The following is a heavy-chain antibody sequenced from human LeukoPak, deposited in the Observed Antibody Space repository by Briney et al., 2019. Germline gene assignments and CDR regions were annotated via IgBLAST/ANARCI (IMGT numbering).Heavy chain of an antibody. CDR1: GGSFSGYY. D-gene: IGHD2-2*02. V-gene: IGHV4-34*01. CDR2: INHSGST. CDR3: ARGDNVVPAAISGHRAPNIFDY. J-gene: IGHJ4*02. Sequence: SETLSLTCAVYGGSFSGYYWSWIRQPPGKGPEWIGEINHSGSTNYNPSLKSRVTTSVDTSKNQFSLKLSSVTAADTAVYYCARGDNVVPAAISGHRAPNIFDYWGQGTLVTVSS.